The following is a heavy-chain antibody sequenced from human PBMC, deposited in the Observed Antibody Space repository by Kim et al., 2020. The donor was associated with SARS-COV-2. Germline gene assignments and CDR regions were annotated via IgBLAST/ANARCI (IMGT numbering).Heavy chain of an antibody. CDR2: IYYTGST. CDR3: ARALSVTLTIFGVVTLNWFDP. CDR1: GGSISSGAYY. Sequence: SETLSLTCTVSGGSISSGAYYWSWIRQHPGKGLEWIGYIYYTGSTYYNPSLKSRVTISVDTSKNQFSLKLNSVTAADTAVYYCARALSVTLTIFGVVTLNWFDPWGQGTLVTVSS. V-gene: IGHV4-31*03. D-gene: IGHD3-3*01. J-gene: IGHJ5*02.